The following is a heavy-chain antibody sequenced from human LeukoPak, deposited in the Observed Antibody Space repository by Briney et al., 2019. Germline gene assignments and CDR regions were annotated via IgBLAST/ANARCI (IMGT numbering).Heavy chain of an antibody. J-gene: IGHJ6*03. CDR3: ARVLQYYYYYYMDV. D-gene: IGHD4-11*01. CDR2: IYYSGST. V-gene: IGHV4-39*01. CDR1: GGSISSSSYY. Sequence: SETLSLTCTVSGGSISSSSYYWGWIRQPPGQGLEWIGSIYYSGSTYYNPSLKSRVTISVDTSKNQFPLKLSSVTAADTAVYYCARVLQYYYYYYMDVWGKGTTVTVSS.